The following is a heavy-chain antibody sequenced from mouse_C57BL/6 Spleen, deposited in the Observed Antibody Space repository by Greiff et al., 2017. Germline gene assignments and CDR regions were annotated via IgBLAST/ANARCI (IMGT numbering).Heavy chain of an antibody. CDR3: ARADSSGYWFAY. CDR1: GYSFTDYN. V-gene: IGHV1-39*01. Sequence: VQLKESGPELVKPGASVKISCKASGYSFTDYNMNWVKQSNGKSLEWIGVINPNYGTTSYNQKFKGKATLTVDQSSSTACMQLNSLTSEDSAVYYCARADSSGYWFAYWGQGTLVTVSA. D-gene: IGHD3-2*02. CDR2: INPNYGTT. J-gene: IGHJ3*01.